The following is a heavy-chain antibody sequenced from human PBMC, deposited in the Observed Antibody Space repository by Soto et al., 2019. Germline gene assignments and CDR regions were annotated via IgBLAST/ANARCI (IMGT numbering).Heavy chain of an antibody. CDR1: GGSISSGGYY. CDR2: IYYSGST. D-gene: IGHD3-22*01. Sequence: SETLSLTCTVSGGSISSGGYYWSWIRQHPGKGLEWIGYIYYSGSTYYNPSLKSRVTISVDTSKNQFSLKLSSVTAADTAVYYCARLRGARGGREYYYDSSGYRFDYWGQGTLVTVSS. CDR3: ARLRGARGGREYYYDSSGYRFDY. J-gene: IGHJ4*02. V-gene: IGHV4-31*03.